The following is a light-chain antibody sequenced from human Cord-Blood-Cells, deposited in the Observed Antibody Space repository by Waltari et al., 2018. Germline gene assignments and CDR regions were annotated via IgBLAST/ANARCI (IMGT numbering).Light chain of an antibody. J-gene: IGLJ1*01. Sequence: QSALTQPASVSGSPGQSITISCTGTSSDVGGYNYVSWYQQHPGKAPKPMIYAVSNRPSGVSNRFSGSKSGNTASLTISGLQAEDEADYYCSSYTSSSTLVFGTGTKVTVL. CDR1: SSDVGGYNY. CDR3: SSYTSSSTLV. V-gene: IGLV2-14*01. CDR2: AVS.